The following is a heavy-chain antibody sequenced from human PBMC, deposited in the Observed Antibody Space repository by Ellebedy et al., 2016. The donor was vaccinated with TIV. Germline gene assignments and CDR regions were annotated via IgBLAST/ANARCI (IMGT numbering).Heavy chain of an antibody. J-gene: IGHJ4*02. CDR3: AKGATDSHSGCPFYFDH. V-gene: IGHV3-30*02. Sequence: PGGSLRLSCAASGFSFSGYGMHRVRQPPGKGLEWVAFIRFDGNHRYYGDSVKGRFTITRDNSKNTLDLQMNSVKHDDTAVYYCAKGATDSHSGCPFYFDHWGQGALVTVSS. CDR2: IRFDGNHR. CDR1: GFSFSGYG. D-gene: IGHD6-19*01.